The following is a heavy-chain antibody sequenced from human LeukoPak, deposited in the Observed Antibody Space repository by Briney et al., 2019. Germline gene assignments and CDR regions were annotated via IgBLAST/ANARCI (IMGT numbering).Heavy chain of an antibody. D-gene: IGHD4-17*01. CDR2: IYTSGST. J-gene: IGHJ4*02. Sequence: SETLSLTCTVSGGSISSGSYYWSWIRQPAGKGLEWIGRIYTSGSTNYNPSLKSRVTISVDTSKNQFSLKLSSVTAADTAVYYCARDRGYGDYDYWGQGTLVTVSS. CDR3: ARDRGYGDYDY. CDR1: GGSISSGSYY. V-gene: IGHV4-61*02.